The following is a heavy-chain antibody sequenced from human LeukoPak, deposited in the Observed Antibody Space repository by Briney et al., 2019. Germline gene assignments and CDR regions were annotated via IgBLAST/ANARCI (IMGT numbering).Heavy chain of an antibody. V-gene: IGHV3-53*01. CDR1: GFTVSSNY. CDR2: IYSGGST. J-gene: IGHJ4*02. CDR3: ARDLGVFYCGGDCLGFDY. Sequence: GGSLRLSCAASGFTVSSNYMSWVRQAPGKGLEWVSVIYSGGSTYYADSVKGRFTISRDNSKNTLYLQMNSLRAEDTAVYYCARDLGVFYCGGDCLGFDYWGQGTLVTASS. D-gene: IGHD2-21*02.